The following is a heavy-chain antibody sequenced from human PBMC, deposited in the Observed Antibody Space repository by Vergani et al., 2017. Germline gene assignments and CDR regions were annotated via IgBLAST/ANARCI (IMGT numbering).Heavy chain of an antibody. Sequence: EVQLVESGGGLVKTGGSLRLSCAASEFTFSTYSMNWVRQAPGKGLEWVSSISSGSTYTFYADSVKDRFTISRDNAKSTLYLHMSSLRAEDTAIYYCARDGEKVGYRRHSYLDCWGGGTMVSVSS. J-gene: IGHJ4*02. CDR2: ISSGSTYT. D-gene: IGHD6-25*01. V-gene: IGHV3-21*06. CDR3: ARDGEKVGYRRHSYLDC. CDR1: EFTFSTYS.